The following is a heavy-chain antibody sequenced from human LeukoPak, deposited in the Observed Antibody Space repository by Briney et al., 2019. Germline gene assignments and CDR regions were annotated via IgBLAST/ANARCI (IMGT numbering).Heavy chain of an antibody. CDR1: GGSFSAYF. J-gene: IGHJ3*02. V-gene: IGHV4-59*08. CDR3: ARPNYESSGHDAFDI. CDR2: ISHRGDT. Sequence: SETLSLTCAVYGGSFSAYFWSWIRQPPGKGLEWVGYISHRGDTNYSPSLKSRVTISVDTSKNQISLNLGSVTAADTAVYYCARPNYESSGHDAFDIWGRGTMVTVSS. D-gene: IGHD3-22*01.